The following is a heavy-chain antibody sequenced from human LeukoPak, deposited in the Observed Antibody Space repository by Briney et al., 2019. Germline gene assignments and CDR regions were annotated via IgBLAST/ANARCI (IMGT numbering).Heavy chain of an antibody. CDR2: IKQDGSEK. V-gene: IGHV3-7*01. CDR1: EFTFSSYW. Sequence: GGSLRLSCAASEFTFSSYWMSWVRQAPGKGLEWVANIKQDGSEKYYVDSVKGRFTISRDNAKNEVYLEMNNLRGADTAVYYCATGANLFQFWGQGTLVTVSS. CDR3: ATGANLFQF. J-gene: IGHJ4*02. D-gene: IGHD1-14*01.